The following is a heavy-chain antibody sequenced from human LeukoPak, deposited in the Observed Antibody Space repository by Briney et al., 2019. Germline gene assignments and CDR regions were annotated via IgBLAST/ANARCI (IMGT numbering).Heavy chain of an antibody. J-gene: IGHJ3*02. CDR3: VRGNYDNRGYSNAFDI. CDR1: VDSLPSSY. CDR2: IYYNGKT. D-gene: IGHD3-22*01. Sequence: SGTLSLTCTVSVDSLPSSYWSWVRQPPGKRLEWIGFIYYNGKTNSNPSLKSRVTISVDTSKNQFSLKLTSVTAADTAVYYCVRGNYDNRGYSNAFDIWGQGAMVTVSS. V-gene: IGHV4-59*01.